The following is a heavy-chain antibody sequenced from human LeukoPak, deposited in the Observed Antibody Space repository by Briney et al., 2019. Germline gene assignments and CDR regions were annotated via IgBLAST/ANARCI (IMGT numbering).Heavy chain of an antibody. D-gene: IGHD3-22*01. CDR1: GGSISSGSYY. CDR2: IYTSGST. V-gene: IGHV4-61*02. Sequence: SETLSLTCTVSGGSISSGSYYWSWIRQPAGKGLEWIGRIYTSGSTNYNPSLKSRVTISVDTSKNQFSLKLSSVTAADTAVYYCARGYRGSKGYYDSSGYYYFDYWGQGTLVTVSS. CDR3: ARGYRGSKGYYDSSGYYYFDY. J-gene: IGHJ4*02.